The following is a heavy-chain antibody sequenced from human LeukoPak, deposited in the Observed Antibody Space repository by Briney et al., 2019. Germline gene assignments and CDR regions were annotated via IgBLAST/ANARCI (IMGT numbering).Heavy chain of an antibody. Sequence: KPSETLSLTCAISGDSVSSNTAAWNCITQSPSRGLEWRGRTYYRSKWYNEYTVSVKSRISINPDTSKNQFSLQLNSVTPEDTAVYYCARQGPTWPFDCWGQGTLVTVSS. CDR2: TYYRSKWYN. D-gene: IGHD5-24*01. CDR1: GDSVSSNTAA. V-gene: IGHV6-1*01. CDR3: ARQGPTWPFDC. J-gene: IGHJ4*02.